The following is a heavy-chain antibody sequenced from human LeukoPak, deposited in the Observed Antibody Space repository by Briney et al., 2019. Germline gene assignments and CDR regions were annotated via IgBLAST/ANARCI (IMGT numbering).Heavy chain of an antibody. CDR1: GGTFSSYA. D-gene: IGHD6-19*01. Sequence: SVKVSCKASGGTFSSYAISWVRQAPGQGLEWMGGIIPIFGTANYAQKFQGRVTITADESTSTAYMELSSLRSEDTAVYYCARCPLRSIAVAGTFDYWGQGTLVTVSS. CDR2: IIPIFGTA. CDR3: ARCPLRSIAVAGTFDY. V-gene: IGHV1-69*01. J-gene: IGHJ4*02.